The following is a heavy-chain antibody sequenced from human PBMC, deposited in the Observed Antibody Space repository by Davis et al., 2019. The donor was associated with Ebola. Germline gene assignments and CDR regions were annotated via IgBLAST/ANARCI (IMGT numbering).Heavy chain of an antibody. CDR3: ASQGDISYSYSY. CDR2: AYHSGST. Sequence: MPSETLSLTCTVSGASISNYYWSWIRQPPGKGLEWIGYAYHSGSTNYNPSLKSRVSMSVDKSMNQFSLKLTSVTAADTAIYFCASQGDISYSYSYWGQGTLVSVSS. D-gene: IGHD5-18*01. CDR1: GASISNYY. V-gene: IGHV4-59*12. J-gene: IGHJ4*02.